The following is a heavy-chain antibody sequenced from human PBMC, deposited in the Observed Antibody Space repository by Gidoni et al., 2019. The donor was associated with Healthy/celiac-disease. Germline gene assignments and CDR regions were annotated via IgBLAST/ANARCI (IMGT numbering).Heavy chain of an antibody. CDR1: GFSLSTSGMC. CDR2: IDWDDDK. D-gene: IGHD6-13*01. CDR3: ARIQYSSSWYDGTAHSGGAFDI. J-gene: IGHJ3*02. V-gene: IGHV2-70*01. Sequence: QVTLRESGPALVKPTHTLPLPCPFSGFSLSTSGMCVSWIRQPPGKALEWLALIDWDDDKYYSTSLKTRLTISKDTSKNQVVLTRTNMDPVDTATYYCARIQYSSSWYDGTAHSGGAFDIWGQGTMVTVSS.